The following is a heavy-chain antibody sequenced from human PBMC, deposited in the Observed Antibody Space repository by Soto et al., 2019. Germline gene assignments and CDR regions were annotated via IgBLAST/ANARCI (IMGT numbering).Heavy chain of an antibody. CDR3: ARDPVRDYIWGSYRFPYYFDY. V-gene: IGHV3-21*01. J-gene: IGHJ4*02. CDR1: GFTFSSYS. Sequence: PGGSLRLSCAASGFTFSSYSMNWVRQAPGKGLEWVSSISSSSSYIYYADSVKGRFTISRDNAKNSLYLQMNSLRAEDTAVYYCARDPVRDYIWGSYRFPYYFDYWGQRTQVTVSS. D-gene: IGHD3-16*02. CDR2: ISSSSSYI.